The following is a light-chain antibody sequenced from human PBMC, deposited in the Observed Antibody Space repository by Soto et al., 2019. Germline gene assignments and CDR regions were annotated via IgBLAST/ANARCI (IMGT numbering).Light chain of an antibody. Sequence: DIQMTQSPSSLSASVGDRVTITCRASQSISFYLNWYQQEPGKVPKVLIYAASSLQSGVPSRFSGSGSGTDFSLTISSLQPEDFATYFCQQSYGTPYTFGQGTKLEIK. V-gene: IGKV1-39*01. CDR1: QSISFY. J-gene: IGKJ2*01. CDR2: AAS. CDR3: QQSYGTPYT.